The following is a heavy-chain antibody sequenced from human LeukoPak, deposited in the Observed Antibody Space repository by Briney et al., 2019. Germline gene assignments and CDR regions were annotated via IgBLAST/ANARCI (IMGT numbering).Heavy chain of an antibody. J-gene: IGHJ3*02. CDR2: IYYSGNT. V-gene: IGHV4-59*08. CDR3: ARRNDFDI. CDR1: AGSISGDH. Sequence: SETLSPTCTVSAGSISGDHWDWIRQPQGNGLEWIGNIYYSGNTNYNPSLKSRVPIPVDTSKTQLSLKLSSVTAAATAVYYCARRNDFDIWGQGRMVTVSS.